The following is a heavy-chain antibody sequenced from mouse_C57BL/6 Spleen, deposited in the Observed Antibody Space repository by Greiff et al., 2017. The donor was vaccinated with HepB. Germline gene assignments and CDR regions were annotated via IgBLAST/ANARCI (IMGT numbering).Heavy chain of an antibody. CDR2: INPNNGGT. V-gene: IGHV1-18*01. CDR3: ARRWLLSWFAY. J-gene: IGHJ3*01. Sequence: EVKLVESGPELVKPGASVKIPCKASGYTFTDYNMDWVKQSHGKSLEWIGDINPNNGGTIYNQKFKGKATLTVDKSSSTAYMELRSLTSEDTAVYYCARRWLLSWFAYWGQGTLVTVSA. CDR1: GYTFTDYN. D-gene: IGHD2-3*01.